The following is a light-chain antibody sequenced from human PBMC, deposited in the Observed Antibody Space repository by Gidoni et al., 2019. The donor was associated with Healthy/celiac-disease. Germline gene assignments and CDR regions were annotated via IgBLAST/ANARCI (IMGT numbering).Light chain of an antibody. Sequence: DIQMTQSPSSLSASVGDRVTITCRASQSISSYLNWYQQKPGKAPKLLIYAASSLQSGVPSRFSGSGSGPDFTLTISSLQPEDFATYYCQQSYSTLSFTFGPGTKVDIK. J-gene: IGKJ3*01. CDR3: QQSYSTLSFT. CDR2: AAS. CDR1: QSISSY. V-gene: IGKV1-39*01.